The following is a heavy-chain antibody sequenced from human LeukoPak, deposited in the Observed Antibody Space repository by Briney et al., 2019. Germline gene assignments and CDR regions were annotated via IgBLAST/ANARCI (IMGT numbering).Heavy chain of an antibody. CDR3: ARSSSWPKYYYYYMDV. CDR2: IYYSGST. J-gene: IGHJ6*03. Sequence: SETLSLTCTVSGGSISSYYWSWIRQPPGKGLEWIGYIYYSGSTNYNPSLKSRVTISVDTSKNQFSLKLSSVTAADTAVYYCARSSSWPKYYYYYMDVWSKGTTVTVSS. CDR1: GGSISSYY. V-gene: IGHV4-59*01. D-gene: IGHD6-13*01.